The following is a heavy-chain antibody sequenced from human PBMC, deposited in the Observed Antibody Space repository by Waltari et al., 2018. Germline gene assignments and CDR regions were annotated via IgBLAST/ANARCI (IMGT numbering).Heavy chain of an antibody. V-gene: IGHV4-59*01. CDR1: GGPMANFY. D-gene: IGHD6-19*01. CDR2: VHYSGST. J-gene: IGHJ5*02. Sequence: QVRLQESGPGLVKPSETLSLACTVSGGPMANFYWSWIRLPPGKAPEWIAYVHYSGSTIYNSSLKSRVTISLDRSKNQFSMNMASVTAADTAIYYCARATVAGTDDWLDPWGQGTLVTVSS. CDR3: ARATVAGTDDWLDP.